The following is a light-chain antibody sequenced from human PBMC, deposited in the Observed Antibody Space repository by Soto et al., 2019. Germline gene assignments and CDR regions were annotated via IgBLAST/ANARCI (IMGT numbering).Light chain of an antibody. CDR2: GAS. Sequence: EIFLTHSPCTLSLSPLERATLSFMASQSVSSSFLAWYQQKPGQAPRLLIYGASSRATGIPDRFSGSGSGTDFTLTISRLEPEDFAVYYCQQYGSSPQTFGQGTKVDIK. CDR1: QSVSSSF. J-gene: IGKJ1*01. CDR3: QQYGSSPQT. V-gene: IGKV3-20*01.